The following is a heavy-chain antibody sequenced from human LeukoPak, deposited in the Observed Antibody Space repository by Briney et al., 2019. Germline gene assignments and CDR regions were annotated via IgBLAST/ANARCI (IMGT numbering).Heavy chain of an antibody. Sequence: GRSLRLSCAASGFTFSSYGMHWVRQAPGKGLEWVAVISYDGSNKYYADSVKGRFTISRDNSKNTLYLQMNSLRAEDTAVYYCAKASVLLWALDYWGQGTLSPSPQ. D-gene: IGHD3-10*01. CDR3: AKASVLLWALDY. CDR1: GFTFSSYG. J-gene: IGHJ4*02. V-gene: IGHV3-30*18. CDR2: ISYDGSNK.